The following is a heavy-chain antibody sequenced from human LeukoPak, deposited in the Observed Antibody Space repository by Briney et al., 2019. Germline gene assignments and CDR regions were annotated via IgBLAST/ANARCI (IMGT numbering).Heavy chain of an antibody. CDR1: GHTFTSYG. V-gene: IGHV7-4-1*02. J-gene: IGHJ4*02. CDR3: ARLPSGSRAVYYFDY. CDR2: INTNTGNP. Sequence: EASVKVSCKASGHTFTSYGISWVRQAPGQGLEWMGWINTNTGNPTYAQGFTGRFVFSLDTSVSTAYLQSSSLQPEDTAVYYCARLPSGSRAVYYFDYWGQGTLVAVSS. D-gene: IGHD1-26*01.